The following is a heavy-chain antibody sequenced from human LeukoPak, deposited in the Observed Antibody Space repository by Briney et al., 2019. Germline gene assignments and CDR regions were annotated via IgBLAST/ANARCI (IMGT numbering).Heavy chain of an antibody. CDR3: ARGRFGTLRFSS. J-gene: IGHJ5*02. CDR2: IYSGGST. V-gene: IGHV3-NL1*01. D-gene: IGHD3-3*01. Sequence: PGGSLRLSCVGSTFTFSDYGMHWVRQAPGKGLEWVSVIYSGGSTYYADSVKGRFTISRDNSKNTLYLQMNSLRAGDTAVYYCARGRFGTLRFSSWGQGTLVTVSS. CDR1: TFTFSDYG.